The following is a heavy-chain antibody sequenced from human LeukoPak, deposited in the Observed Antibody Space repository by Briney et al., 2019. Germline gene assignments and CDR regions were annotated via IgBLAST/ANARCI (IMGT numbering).Heavy chain of an antibody. CDR2: ISAYNGNI. Sequence: ASVKVSCKASGYTFTGCYMHWVRQAPGPGLEWMGWISAYNGNINYAQKLHGRVTMTTDTSTSTAYMELRSLRSDDTAVYYCARPGGHPFDYWGQGTLITVSS. J-gene: IGHJ4*02. CDR1: GYTFTGCY. D-gene: IGHD2-15*01. CDR3: ARPGGHPFDY. V-gene: IGHV1-18*04.